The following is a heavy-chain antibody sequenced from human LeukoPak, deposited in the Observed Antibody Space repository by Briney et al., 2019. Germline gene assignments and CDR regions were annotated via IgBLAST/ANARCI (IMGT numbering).Heavy chain of an antibody. CDR2: ISSNGGST. J-gene: IGHJ3*02. CDR1: GFTFSSYA. V-gene: IGHV3-64*01. CDR3: AREPPLERGFAFDI. Sequence: PGGSLRLSCAASGFTFSSYAMHWVRQAPGKGLEYVSAISSNGGSTYYAYSVKGRFTISRDNSKNTLYLQMGSLRAEDMAVYYCAREPPLERGFAFDIWGQGTMVTVSS. D-gene: IGHD1-1*01.